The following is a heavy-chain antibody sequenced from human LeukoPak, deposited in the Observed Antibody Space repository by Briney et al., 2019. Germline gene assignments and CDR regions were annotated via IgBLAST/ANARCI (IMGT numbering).Heavy chain of an antibody. V-gene: IGHV1-24*01. CDR3: ATGEAYSSSWSLDY. D-gene: IGHD6-13*01. CDR2: FDPEDGET. CDR1: GYILTELS. J-gene: IGHJ4*02. Sequence: ASVKVSCKVSGYILTELSMHWVRQAPGKGLEWMGGFDPEDGETIYAQKFQGRVTMTEDTSTDTAYMELSSLRSEDTAVYYCATGEAYSSSWSLDYWGQGTLVTVSS.